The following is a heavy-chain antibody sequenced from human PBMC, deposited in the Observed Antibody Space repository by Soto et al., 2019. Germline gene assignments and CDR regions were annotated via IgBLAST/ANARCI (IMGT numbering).Heavy chain of an antibody. J-gene: IGHJ5*02. D-gene: IGHD3-22*01. CDR1: GFTFSSYW. V-gene: IGHV3-74*01. CDR2: INSDGSST. CDR3: ARVPLRGYSYNWFDP. Sequence: PGGSLRLSCAASGFTFSSYWMHWVCQAPGKGLVWVSRINSDGSSTSYADSVKGRFTISRDNAKNTLYLQMNSLRAEDTAVYYCARVPLRGYSYNWFDPWGQGTLVTVSS.